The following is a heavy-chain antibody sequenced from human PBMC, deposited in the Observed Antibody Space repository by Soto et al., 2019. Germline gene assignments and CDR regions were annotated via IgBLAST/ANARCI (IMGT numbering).Heavy chain of an antibody. J-gene: IGHJ4*02. CDR2: INPSGGST. CDR1: GYTFSNFY. Sequence: QVQLVQSGAEVKKPGASVKVSCKASGYTFSNFYIHWVRQAPGQGLEWMGIINPSGGSTSYAQKFQGRVTMTRDTSTSTVYMELSSLRPEDTAVHYCARADYYGSSGYHLDYWGQGTLVTVSS. V-gene: IGHV1-46*01. D-gene: IGHD3-22*01. CDR3: ARADYYGSSGYHLDY.